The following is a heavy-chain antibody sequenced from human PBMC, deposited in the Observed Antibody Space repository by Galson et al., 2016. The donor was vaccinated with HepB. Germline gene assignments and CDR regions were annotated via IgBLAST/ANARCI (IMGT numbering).Heavy chain of an antibody. CDR1: SGSVSSNSYY. J-gene: IGHJ4*01. D-gene: IGHD4-23*01. CDR2: MYYRGIT. V-gene: IGHV4-39*01. Sequence: LSLTCSVSSGSVSSNSYYWGWIRQPPGKGLEWIGSMYYRGITYYNSSLKSRVTISVDTSENQVSLLVRSVTAADTAVYFCARMATRLYFDYWGQGILVTVSS. CDR3: ARMATRLYFDY.